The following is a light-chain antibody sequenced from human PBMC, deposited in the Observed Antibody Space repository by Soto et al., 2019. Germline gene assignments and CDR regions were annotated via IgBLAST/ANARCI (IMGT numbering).Light chain of an antibody. Sequence: DIQMTQSPSSLSASVGDRVTITCQASQDISNYLNWYQQKTGKAPKLLIYDASNLETGVPSRFSGSGSGTDFTFTISSLQPEDIATYYCQQYDNLPRTFGGGTKVDIK. V-gene: IGKV1-33*01. CDR2: DAS. CDR3: QQYDNLPRT. CDR1: QDISNY. J-gene: IGKJ4*01.